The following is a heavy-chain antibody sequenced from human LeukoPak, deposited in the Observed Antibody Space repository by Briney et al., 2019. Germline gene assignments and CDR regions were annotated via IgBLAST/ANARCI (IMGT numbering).Heavy chain of an antibody. CDR3: ATTSGIVGARAFDI. CDR1: GYTLTELS. Sequence: GASVKVSCKVSGYTLTELSMHWVRQAPGKGLEWMGGFDPEDGETIYAQKFQGRVTMTEDTSTDTAYMELSSLRSEDTAVYYCATTSGIVGARAFDIWGQGTMVTVSS. D-gene: IGHD1-26*01. CDR2: FDPEDGET. V-gene: IGHV1-24*01. J-gene: IGHJ3*02.